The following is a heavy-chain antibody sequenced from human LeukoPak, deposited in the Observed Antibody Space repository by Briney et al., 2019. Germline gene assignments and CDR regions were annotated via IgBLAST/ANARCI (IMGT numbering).Heavy chain of an antibody. D-gene: IGHD3-10*01. Sequence: SETLSLTCTVSGGSISSYYWSWIRQPPGKGLEWIGYIYYSGSTNYNPSLKSRVTISVDTSKNQFSLKLSSVTAADTAVYYCARTLMVRGVITTYYFDYWGQGTLVTVSS. J-gene: IGHJ4*02. CDR1: GGSISSYY. V-gene: IGHV4-59*01. CDR2: IYYSGST. CDR3: ARTLMVRGVITTYYFDY.